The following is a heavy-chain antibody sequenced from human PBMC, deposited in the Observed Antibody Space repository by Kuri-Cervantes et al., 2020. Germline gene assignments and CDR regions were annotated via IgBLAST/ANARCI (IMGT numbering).Heavy chain of an antibody. CDR1: GGSISSYY. Sequence: SETLSLTCTVSGGSISSYYWSWIRQPPGKGLEWIGYIYYIGSTNYNPSLKSRVTISVDTSKNQFSLKLSSVTAADTAVYYCSTHYELVDIVATTGFDYWGQGTLVTVSS. J-gene: IGHJ4*02. CDR3: STHYELVDIVATTGFDY. V-gene: IGHV4-59*12. D-gene: IGHD5-12*01. CDR2: IYYIGST.